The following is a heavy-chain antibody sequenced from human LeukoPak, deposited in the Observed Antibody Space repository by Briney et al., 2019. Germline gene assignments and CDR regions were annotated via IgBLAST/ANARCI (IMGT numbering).Heavy chain of an antibody. CDR3: AKWGDYDILTGYYDSDY. CDR1: GFIFSNYT. V-gene: IGHV3-23*01. Sequence: GGSLRLSCAASGFIFSNYTMSWVRQAPGKGLEWVSAIVGRGSSTYYADSVKGRFTISRDNSKNTLYLQLNRLRAEDTAVYYCAKWGDYDILTGYYDSDYWGQGTLVTVSS. J-gene: IGHJ4*02. D-gene: IGHD3-9*01. CDR2: IVGRGSST.